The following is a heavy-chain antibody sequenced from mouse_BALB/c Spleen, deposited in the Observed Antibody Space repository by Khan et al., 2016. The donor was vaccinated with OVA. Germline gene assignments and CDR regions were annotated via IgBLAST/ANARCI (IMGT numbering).Heavy chain of an antibody. CDR1: GFNIKDTY. J-gene: IGHJ4*01. V-gene: IGHV14-3*02. CDR3: ARRRGNYEAYDMDY. CDR2: IDPANGNT. Sequence: EVQLQQSGAELVKPGASVKLSCTASGFNIKDTYIHWVKQRPEQGLEWIGRIDPANGNTKYYPNFLGKATITADTSSNTSYLLLSSLTSADSAVFYCARRRGNYEAYDMDYWGQGTSVTFSS. D-gene: IGHD2-1*01.